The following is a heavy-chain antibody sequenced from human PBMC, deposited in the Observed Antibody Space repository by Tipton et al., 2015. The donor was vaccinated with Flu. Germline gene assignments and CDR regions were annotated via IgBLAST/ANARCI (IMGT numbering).Heavy chain of an antibody. J-gene: IGHJ5*02. D-gene: IGHD6-13*01. CDR1: GGSFSGYY. Sequence: LRLSCAVYGGSFSGYYWSWIRQPPGKGLEWIGEINHSGSTNYNPSLKSRVTISVDTSKNQFSLKLSSVTAADTAVYYCARRGSSSWYRATNWFGPWGPGTLVTVSS. CDR2: INHSGST. V-gene: IGHV4-34*01. CDR3: ARRGSSSWYRATNWFGP.